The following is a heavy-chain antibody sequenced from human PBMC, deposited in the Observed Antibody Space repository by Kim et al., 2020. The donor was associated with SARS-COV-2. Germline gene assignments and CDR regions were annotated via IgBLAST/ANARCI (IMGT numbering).Heavy chain of an antibody. Sequence: SETLSLTCTVSGGSISSSSYYWGWIRQPPGKGLEWIGSIYYSGSTYYNPSLKSRVTISVDTSKNQFSLKLSSVTAADTAVYYCARPGIAVAGPYYYYGM. D-gene: IGHD6-19*01. CDR2: IYYSGST. J-gene: IGHJ6*01. CDR3: ARPGIAVAGPYYYYGM. CDR1: GGSISSSSYY. V-gene: IGHV4-39*01.